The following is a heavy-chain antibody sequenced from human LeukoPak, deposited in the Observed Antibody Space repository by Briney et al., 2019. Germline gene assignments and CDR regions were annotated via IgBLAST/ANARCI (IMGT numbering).Heavy chain of an antibody. J-gene: IGHJ5*02. CDR3: ARARVLRFLEWFPGLDP. CDR1: GYTFTSYD. V-gene: IGHV1-8*01. Sequence: ASVKVSCKASGYTFTSYDINWVRQATGQGLEWMGWMNPNSGNTGYAQKFQGRVTMTRNTSISTAYMELSSLRSEDTAVYYCARARVLRFLEWFPGLDPWGQGTLVTASS. D-gene: IGHD3-3*01. CDR2: MNPNSGNT.